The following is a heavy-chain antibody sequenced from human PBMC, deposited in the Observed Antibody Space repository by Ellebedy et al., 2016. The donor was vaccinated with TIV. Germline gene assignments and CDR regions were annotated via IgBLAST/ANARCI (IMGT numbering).Heavy chain of an antibody. CDR2: VSGSGFGVHYT. CDR1: GFTFSSHS. CDR3: AQRGADY. Sequence: PGGSLRLSCVTSGFTFSSHSMTWVRQAPGKGLEYLAVVSGSGFGVHYTYYADSVKGRFTISRDNAKNSLYLQMNSLRAEDTAVYYCAQRGADYWGQGTPVTVSS. V-gene: IGHV3-23*01. D-gene: IGHD3-16*01. J-gene: IGHJ4*02.